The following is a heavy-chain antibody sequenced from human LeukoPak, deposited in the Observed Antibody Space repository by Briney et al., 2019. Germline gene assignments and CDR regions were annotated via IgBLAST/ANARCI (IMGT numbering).Heavy chain of an antibody. J-gene: IGHJ3*02. Sequence: SETLSLTCAVPGGSFSGYLWSWLRQPPGKGLEWIGEINHSGSTNYNPSLKSRVTISVDTSKNQFSLKLSSVTAADTAVYYCARDAPTHDAFDIWGQGTMVTVSS. D-gene: IGHD4-17*01. V-gene: IGHV4-34*01. CDR1: GGSFSGYL. CDR3: ARDAPTHDAFDI. CDR2: INHSGST.